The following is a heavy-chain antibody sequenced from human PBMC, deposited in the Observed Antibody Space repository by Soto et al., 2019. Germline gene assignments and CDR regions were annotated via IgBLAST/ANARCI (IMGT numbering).Heavy chain of an antibody. CDR1: GFTFSDYY. D-gene: IGHD3-3*01. Sequence: PGGSLRLSCAASGFTFSDYYMSWIRQAPGKGLEWVSYISCTSLYTNHADSVKGRFTISRDNAKHSLYLQMNSLRAEDTAVYYCAREFWSGSYTSNYGMDVWGQGTTVTVSS. J-gene: IGHJ6*02. CDR3: AREFWSGSYTSNYGMDV. CDR2: ISCTSLYT. V-gene: IGHV3-11*06.